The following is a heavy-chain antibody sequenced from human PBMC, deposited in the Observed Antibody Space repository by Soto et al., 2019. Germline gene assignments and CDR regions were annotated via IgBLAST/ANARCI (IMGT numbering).Heavy chain of an antibody. Sequence: QVQLVESGGGVVQPGASLRLSCVASGFRFSGFAMHWVRQAPGKGLEWVAVISFDGSEKFYVDSVKGRFSISRDDFHSTVFLQMDSLRTEETGVYYCARDLGGYVHLWDKSNYWGQGTLLNVSS. J-gene: IGHJ4*02. CDR1: GFRFSGFA. D-gene: IGHD5-12*01. CDR2: ISFDGSEK. V-gene: IGHV3-30*04. CDR3: ARDLGGYVHLWDKSNY.